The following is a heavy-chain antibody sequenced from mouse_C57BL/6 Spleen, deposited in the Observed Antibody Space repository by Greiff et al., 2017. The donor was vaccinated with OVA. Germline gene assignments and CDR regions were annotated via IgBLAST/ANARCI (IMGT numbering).Heavy chain of an antibody. V-gene: IGHV6-3*01. CDR2: IRLKSDNYAT. Sequence: EVKVVESGGGLVQPGGSMKLSCVASGFTFSNYWMNWVRQSPEKGLEWVAQIRLKSDNYATHYAESVKGRFTISRDDSKSSVYLQMNNLRAEDTGIYYCTTSGPWFAYWGQGTLVTVSA. D-gene: IGHD3-1*01. J-gene: IGHJ3*01. CDR3: TTSGPWFAY. CDR1: GFTFSNYW.